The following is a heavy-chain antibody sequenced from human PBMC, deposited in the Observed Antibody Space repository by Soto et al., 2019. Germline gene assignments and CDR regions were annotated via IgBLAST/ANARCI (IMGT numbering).Heavy chain of an antibody. D-gene: IGHD3-22*01. J-gene: IGHJ3*02. Sequence: ASVKVSCKASGYTFTSYGISWVRQAPGQGLEWMGWISPYNGKTNYAQKLQGRVTITTDKSTSTAYMELSSLRSEDTAVYYCARGGYYYDRKDAFDIWGQGTMVTVSS. CDR2: ISPYNGKT. CDR1: GYTFTSYG. V-gene: IGHV1-18*01. CDR3: ARGGYYYDRKDAFDI.